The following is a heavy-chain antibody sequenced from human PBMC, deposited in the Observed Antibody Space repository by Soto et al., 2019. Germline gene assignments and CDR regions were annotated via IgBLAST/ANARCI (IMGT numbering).Heavy chain of an antibody. CDR3: AKDRRSSGQHGGDY. CDR2: ISYDGSNK. Sequence: ESGGGVVQPGRSLRLSCAASGFTFSSYGMHWVRQAPGKGLEWVAVISYDGSNKYYADSVKGRFTISRDNSKNTLYLQMNSLRAEDTAVYYCAKDRRSSGQHGGDYWGQGTLVTVSS. V-gene: IGHV3-30*18. D-gene: IGHD6-19*01. J-gene: IGHJ4*02. CDR1: GFTFSSYG.